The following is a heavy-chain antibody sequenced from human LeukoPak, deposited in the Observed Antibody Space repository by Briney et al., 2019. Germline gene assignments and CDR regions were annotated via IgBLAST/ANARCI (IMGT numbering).Heavy chain of an antibody. V-gene: IGHV4-39*01. CDR1: GASISSSSYY. CDR2: IYYSGST. CDR3: ARTSSLPKYNWFDP. Sequence: SETLSLTCTVSGASISSSSYYWGWIRQPPGEGLEWIGSIYYSGSTYYNPSLKSRVTISVDTSKNQFSLKLSSVTAADTAVYYCARTSSLPKYNWFDPWGQGTLVTVSS. D-gene: IGHD6-13*01. J-gene: IGHJ5*02.